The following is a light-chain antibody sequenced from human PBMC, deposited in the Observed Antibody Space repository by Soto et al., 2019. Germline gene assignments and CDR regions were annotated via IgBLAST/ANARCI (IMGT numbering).Light chain of an antibody. V-gene: IGLV2-14*03. CDR3: SSYTSSSTFPYV. CDR2: DVS. CDR1: SSDVGGYNF. J-gene: IGLJ1*01. Sequence: QSALTQAASVSGSPGQSITFSCTGTSSDVGGYNFVSWYQQHPGKAPKLMIYDVSNRPSGVSNRFSGSKSGNTASLTISGLQAEDEADYYCSSYTSSSTFPYVFGTGTKLTVL.